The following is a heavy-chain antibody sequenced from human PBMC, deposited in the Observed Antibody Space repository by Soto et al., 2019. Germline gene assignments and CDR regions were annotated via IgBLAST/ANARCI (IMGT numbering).Heavy chain of an antibody. V-gene: IGHV3-9*01. CDR3: GKASSSKSWSPIDY. CDR1: GFTFDDYA. CDR2: ISWSTSSI. J-gene: IGHJ4*02. Sequence: PGGSLRLSCVASGFTFDDYAMHWVRQIPGKGLQWVSGISWSTSSIGYGASLRGRFLISRDNANNSLYLQMNDLRPEDTALYYCGKASSSKSWSPIDYWGQGTMVTVSS. D-gene: IGHD3-3*01.